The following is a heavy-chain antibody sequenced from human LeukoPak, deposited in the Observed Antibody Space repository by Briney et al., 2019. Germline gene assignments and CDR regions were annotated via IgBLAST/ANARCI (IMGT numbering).Heavy chain of an antibody. V-gene: IGHV3-30*02. CDR3: AKGVEWELPNYFDY. J-gene: IGHJ4*02. Sequence: GGSLRLSCAASGFTFSNYGMHWVRQAPGKGLEWVAFIRYDGKNKYSADSVKGRFTISRDNSKNTLYLQMNSLRAEDTAVYYCAKGVEWELPNYFDYWGQGTLVTVSS. CDR2: IRYDGKNK. D-gene: IGHD1-26*01. CDR1: GFTFSNYG.